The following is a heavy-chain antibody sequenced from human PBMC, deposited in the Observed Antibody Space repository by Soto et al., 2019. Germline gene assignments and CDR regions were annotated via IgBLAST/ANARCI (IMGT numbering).Heavy chain of an antibody. V-gene: IGHV4-59*01. D-gene: IGHD4-17*01. CDR3: ARFDYGGNSGCDY. J-gene: IGHJ4*02. CDR1: GGSISSYY. Sequence: QVQLQESGPGLVKPSETLSLTCTVSGGSISSYYWSWIRQPPGKGLEWIGYIYYSGSTNYNPSLKSRVTISVNTSKNQFSLKLSSVTAADTAVYYCARFDYGGNSGCDYRGQGTLVTVSS. CDR2: IYYSGST.